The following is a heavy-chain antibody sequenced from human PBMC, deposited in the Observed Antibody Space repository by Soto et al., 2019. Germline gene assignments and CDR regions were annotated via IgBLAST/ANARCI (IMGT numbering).Heavy chain of an antibody. D-gene: IGHD1-26*01. J-gene: IGHJ4*02. CDR2: IVPMLGIT. V-gene: IGHV1-69*08. CDR1: GGTSTIYT. Sequence: QVPLVQSGAEVKKPGSSVKVSCEASGGTSTIYTITWVRQAPGQGLAWMGRIVPMLGITNYARNFQGRVTFTADTSTGTAYMERSSLRFEDTAMYYCATEKYGAGRVGVFYWGQGTQVTVSS. CDR3: ATEKYGAGRVGVFY.